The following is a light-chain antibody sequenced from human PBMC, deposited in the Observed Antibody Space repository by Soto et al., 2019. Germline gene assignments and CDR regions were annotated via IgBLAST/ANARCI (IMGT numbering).Light chain of an antibody. J-gene: IGLJ2*01. CDR3: CSYAGGSSLI. V-gene: IGLV2-11*01. CDR1: SSDLGGYNY. Sequence: QSALTQPRSVSGSPGQSITISCTGTSSDLGGYNYVTWYQQHPVKAPKLMIYDVTKRPSGVPDRFSGSKSGNTASLTISGLQAEDEADYYCCSYAGGSSLIFGGGTKVTVL. CDR2: DVT.